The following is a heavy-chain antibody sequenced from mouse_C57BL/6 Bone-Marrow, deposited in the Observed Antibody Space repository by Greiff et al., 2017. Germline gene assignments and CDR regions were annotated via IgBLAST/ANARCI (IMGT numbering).Heavy chain of an antibody. V-gene: IGHV1-26*01. CDR2: INPNNGGT. J-gene: IGHJ2*01. D-gene: IGHD2-1*01. Sequence: EVQLQQSGPELVKPGASVKISCKASGYTFTDYYMNWVKQSHGKSLEWIGDINPNNGGTSYNQKFKGKATLTVDKSSSTAYMELRSLTSEDSAVYYCAIYYGNYEDYWGQGTTLTVSS. CDR3: AIYYGNYEDY. CDR1: GYTFTDYY.